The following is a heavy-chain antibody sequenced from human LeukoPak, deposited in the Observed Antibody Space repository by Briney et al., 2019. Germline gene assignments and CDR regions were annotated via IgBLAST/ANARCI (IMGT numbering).Heavy chain of an antibody. CDR1: GFTFSSYE. D-gene: IGHD3-10*01. CDR2: ISSSGSTI. CDR3: ARATGGPLNVDAFDI. V-gene: IGHV3-48*03. Sequence: GGSLRLSCAASGFTFSSYEMNWVRQAPGKGLEWVSYISSSGSTIYYADSVKGRFTISRDNAKNSLYLQMNSLRAEDTAVYYCARATGGPLNVDAFDIWGQGTMVTVSS. J-gene: IGHJ3*02.